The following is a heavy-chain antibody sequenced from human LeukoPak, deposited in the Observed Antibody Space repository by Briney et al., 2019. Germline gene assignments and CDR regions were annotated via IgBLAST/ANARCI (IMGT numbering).Heavy chain of an antibody. V-gene: IGHV4-34*01. D-gene: IGHD4-23*01. CDR1: GGSFSGYY. CDR2: IKHGGST. J-gene: IGHJ4*02. CDR3: AANSSGR. Sequence: SSETLSLTCAVYGGSFSGYYWSWIRQPPGKGLEWIGEIKHGGSTNYSPSLKSRVTISVDTSKNQYSLKLSSVTAADTAVYYCAANSSGRWGQGTLVTVSS.